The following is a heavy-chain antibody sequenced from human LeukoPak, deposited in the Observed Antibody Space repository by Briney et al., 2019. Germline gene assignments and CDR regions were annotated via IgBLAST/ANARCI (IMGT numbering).Heavy chain of an antibody. V-gene: IGHV3-21*01. CDR2: ISSSSSYI. J-gene: IGHJ3*02. CDR3: AKQLRFLAARGAFDI. D-gene: IGHD3-3*01. CDR1: GFTFSSYS. Sequence: GGSLRLSCAASGFTFSSYSMNWVRQAPGKGLEWVSSISSSSSYIYYADSVKGRFTISRDNAKNSLYLQMNSLRAEDTAVYYCAKQLRFLAARGAFDIWGQGTMVTVSS.